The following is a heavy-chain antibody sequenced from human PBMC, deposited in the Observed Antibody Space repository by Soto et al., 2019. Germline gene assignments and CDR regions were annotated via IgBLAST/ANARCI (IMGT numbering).Heavy chain of an antibody. CDR3: ARGGHIAVVTASFDY. D-gene: IGHD2-21*02. V-gene: IGHV1-46*02. Sequence: QVQLVQSGAEVKKPGASVKVSCKPSGYTFNTYYLHWVRQAPGQALEWMGVIHPSGGGTTYAQKVLGRVTVTXDXSQXTVFMELSSLRSDDTAVYYCARGGHIAVVTASFDYWGQGTLVTVSS. CDR2: IHPSGGGT. CDR1: GYTFNTYY. J-gene: IGHJ4*02.